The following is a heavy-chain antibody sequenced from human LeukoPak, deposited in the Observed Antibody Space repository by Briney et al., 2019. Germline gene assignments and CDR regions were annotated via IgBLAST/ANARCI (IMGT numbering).Heavy chain of an antibody. CDR2: IRYDGSNK. Sequence: GGSLRLSCAASGFTLSSYGMHWVRQAPGKGLEWVAFIRYDGSNKYYADSVKGRFTISRDNSKNTLYLQMNSLRAEDTAVYYCAKVRRWLGYCSSTSCYTGDSFDYWGQGTLVTVSS. CDR3: AKVRRWLGYCSSTSCYTGDSFDY. V-gene: IGHV3-30*02. CDR1: GFTLSSYG. D-gene: IGHD2-2*02. J-gene: IGHJ4*02.